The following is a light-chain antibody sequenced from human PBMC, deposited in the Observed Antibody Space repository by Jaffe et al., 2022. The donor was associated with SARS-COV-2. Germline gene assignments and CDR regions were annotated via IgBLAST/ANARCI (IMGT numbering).Light chain of an antibody. Sequence: QAVLTQPSSLSASPGASASLTCTLRSGINVGTYRIFWYQQKSGSPPQYLLTYKSDSDKQQGSGVPSRFSGSKDASANAGILLISGLQSEDEADYYCMIWHSSAWVFGGGTKLTVL. J-gene: IGLJ3*02. CDR2: YKSDSDK. CDR1: SGINVGTYR. CDR3: MIWHSSAWV. V-gene: IGLV5-45*03.